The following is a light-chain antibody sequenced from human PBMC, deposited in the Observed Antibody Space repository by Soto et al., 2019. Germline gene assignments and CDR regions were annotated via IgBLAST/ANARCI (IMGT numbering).Light chain of an antibody. Sequence: DIQMTQSPSTLSASVGDRVTITCRASQSIDSWLAWYQQKPGKAPRLLIYDASTLEGGVPSGFSGSGSGTEFTLTISSLQPEDFGVYYCLQRSNWPLTFGGGTKVDIK. J-gene: IGKJ4*01. CDR3: LQRSNWPLT. CDR2: DAS. CDR1: QSIDSW. V-gene: IGKV1-5*01.